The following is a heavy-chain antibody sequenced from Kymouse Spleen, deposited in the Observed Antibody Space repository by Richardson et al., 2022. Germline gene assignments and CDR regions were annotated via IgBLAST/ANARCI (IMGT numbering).Heavy chain of an antibody. D-gene: IGHD1-7*01. Sequence: EVQLVESGGGLVQPGRSLRLSCAASGFTFDDYAMHWVRQAPGKGLEWVSGISWNSGSIGYADSVKGRFTISRDNAKNSLYLQMNSLRAEDTALYYCAKDKLELQYFDLWGRGTLVTVSS. J-gene: IGHJ2*01. CDR2: ISWNSGSI. CDR1: GFTFDDYA. V-gene: IGHV3-9*01. CDR3: AKDKLELQYFDL.